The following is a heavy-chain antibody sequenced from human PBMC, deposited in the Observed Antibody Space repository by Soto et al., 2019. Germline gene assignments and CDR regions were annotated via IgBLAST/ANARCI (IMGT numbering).Heavy chain of an antibody. J-gene: IGHJ6*02. D-gene: IGHD6-13*01. V-gene: IGHV1-2*02. Sequence: ASVKVSCKASGHPFTGYYVHWVRQAPGQGPEWMGWVSPKTGETHYVQKFQGRDTMTTDTSTTTAYMDLTRLRSDDTAVYYRARRPMWQQLVQDYGMDVWGHGTTVTVSS. CDR2: VSPKTGET. CDR1: GHPFTGYY. CDR3: ARRPMWQQLVQDYGMDV.